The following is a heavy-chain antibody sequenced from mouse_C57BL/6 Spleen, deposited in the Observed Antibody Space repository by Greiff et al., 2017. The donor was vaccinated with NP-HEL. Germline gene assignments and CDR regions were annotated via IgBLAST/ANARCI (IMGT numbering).Heavy chain of an antibody. CDR3: ARAGYSVGARDY. J-gene: IGHJ4*01. D-gene: IGHD2-3*01. CDR2: IDPSDSET. V-gene: IGHV1-52*01. CDR1: GYTFTSYW. Sequence: QVQLQQPGAELVRPGSSVKLSCKASGYTFTSYWMHWVKQRPIQGLEWIGNIDPSDSETHYNQKFKDKATLTVDKSSSTAYMQLSSLTSEDSAVYYCARAGYSVGARDYWGQGTSATVSS.